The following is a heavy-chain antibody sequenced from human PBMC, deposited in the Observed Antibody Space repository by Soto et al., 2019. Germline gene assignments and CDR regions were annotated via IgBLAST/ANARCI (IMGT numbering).Heavy chain of an antibody. CDR1: GFTFSNAW. D-gene: IGHD3-16*02. Sequence: GGSLRLSCAASGFTFSNAWMSWVRQAPGKGLEWVGRIKSKTDGGTTDYAAPVKGRFTISRDDSKNTLYLQMNSLKTEDTAVYYCTPSMITFGGVIVPIDYWGQGTLVTVSS. CDR2: IKSKTDGGTT. V-gene: IGHV3-15*01. J-gene: IGHJ4*02. CDR3: TPSMITFGGVIVPIDY.